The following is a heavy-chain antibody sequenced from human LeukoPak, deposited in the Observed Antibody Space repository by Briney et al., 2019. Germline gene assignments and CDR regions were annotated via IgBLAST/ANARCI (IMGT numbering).Heavy chain of an antibody. J-gene: IGHJ3*02. V-gene: IGHV3-23*01. D-gene: IGHD5-24*01. CDR3: AKDTAHDRWLQLGGGFEDAFDI. CDR2: ISGSGGST. Sequence: QSGGSLRLSCAASGFTFSSYAMSWVRQAPGKGLEWVSGISGSGGSTYYADSVKGRFTISRDNSKNTLYLQMNSLRAEDTVVYYCAKDTAHDRWLQLGGGFEDAFDIWGQGTMVTVSS. CDR1: GFTFSSYA.